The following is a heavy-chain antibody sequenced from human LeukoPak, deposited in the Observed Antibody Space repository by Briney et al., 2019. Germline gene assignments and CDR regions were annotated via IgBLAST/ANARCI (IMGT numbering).Heavy chain of an antibody. CDR3: AKDPTRIYYDSSGYYYY. J-gene: IGHJ4*02. CDR1: GFTFSSYG. CDR2: IRYDGSNK. D-gene: IGHD3-22*01. V-gene: IGHV3-30*02. Sequence: PGGSLRLSCAASGFTFSSYGMHWVRQAPGKGLEWVAFIRYDGSNKYYADSVKGRFTISRDNSKYTLYLQMNSLRAEDTAVYYCAKDPTRIYYDSSGYYYYWGQGTLVTVSS.